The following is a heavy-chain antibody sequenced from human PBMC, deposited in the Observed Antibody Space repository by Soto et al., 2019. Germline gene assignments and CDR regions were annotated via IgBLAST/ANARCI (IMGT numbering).Heavy chain of an antibody. Sequence: QVQLVQSGAAVKTPGSSVKVSCKASGGTFRSSAISCVRQAPGQGLEWMGRLIPILGIANYAQKFQGRVTITADKSTSTAYMELSSLRSEDTAVYYCARLTYSSGWYYFDYWGQGTLVTVSS. CDR3: ARLTYSSGWYYFDY. J-gene: IGHJ4*02. V-gene: IGHV1-69*02. CDR1: GGTFRSSA. D-gene: IGHD6-19*01. CDR2: LIPILGIA.